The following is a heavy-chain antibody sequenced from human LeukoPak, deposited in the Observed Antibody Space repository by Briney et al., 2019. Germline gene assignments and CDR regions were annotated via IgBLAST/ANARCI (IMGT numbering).Heavy chain of an antibody. CDR1: GFTFSSYE. V-gene: IGHV3-48*03. J-gene: IGHJ4*02. Sequence: TGGSLRLSCAASGFTFSSYEMNWVRQAPGKGLEWVSHISSSGSNVYYADSMKGRFTIFRDNAKNSLYLPMNSLRAEDTAVYYCARVLYSGSYYRGAVPDYWGQGTLVTVSS. CDR3: ARVLYSGSYYRGAVPDY. CDR2: ISSSGSNV. D-gene: IGHD1-26*01.